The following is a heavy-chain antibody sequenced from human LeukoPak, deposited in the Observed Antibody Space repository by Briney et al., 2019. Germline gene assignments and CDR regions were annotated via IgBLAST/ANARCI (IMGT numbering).Heavy chain of an antibody. D-gene: IGHD1-26*01. CDR2: IYYSGST. CDR3: ARRAGAFDY. Sequence: PSETLSLTCTVSGGSISSSSYYWGWIRQPPGKGLEWIGSIYYSGSTYYNPSLKSRVTISVDTSKNQFSLKLSSVTAVDTAVYYCARRAGAFDYWGQGTLVTVSS. J-gene: IGHJ4*02. V-gene: IGHV4-39*01. CDR1: GGSISSSSYY.